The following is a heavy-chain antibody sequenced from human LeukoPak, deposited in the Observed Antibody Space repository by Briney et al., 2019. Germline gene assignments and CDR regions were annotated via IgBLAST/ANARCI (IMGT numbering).Heavy chain of an antibody. CDR3: PRNLRVGPREDLDAFHI. J-gene: IGHJ3*02. Sequence: PSDTLSLTCTVSGGSISGYYWSGIRQPRGEAAEWIAYVFYTGSTNYNPSLKRRVTISVDTPRNPFSLTLPSVTAADTAIYYCPRNLRVGPREDLDAFHIWGQGTMVTVSS. CDR2: VFYTGST. V-gene: IGHV4-59*08. CDR1: GGSISGYY. D-gene: IGHD3-16*01.